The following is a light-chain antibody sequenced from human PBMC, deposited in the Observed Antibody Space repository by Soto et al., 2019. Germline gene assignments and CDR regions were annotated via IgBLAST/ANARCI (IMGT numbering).Light chain of an antibody. V-gene: IGLV3-21*04. Sequence: SYELTQPPSVSVARGKTARITCGGNDIGRKSVHWYQQKPGQAPVMVIYYERDRPSGIPERFSGSNSGNTATLTISRVEAGDEADYYCQVWDSSSDHVVFGGGTKLTVL. CDR1: DIGRKS. J-gene: IGLJ2*01. CDR2: YER. CDR3: QVWDSSSDHVV.